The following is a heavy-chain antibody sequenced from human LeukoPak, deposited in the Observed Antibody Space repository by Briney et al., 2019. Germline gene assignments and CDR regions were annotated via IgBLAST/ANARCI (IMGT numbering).Heavy chain of an antibody. CDR2: IYSGGST. Sequence: GGSLRLSCSASGFTVSSNYMSWVRQAPGKGLEWVSLIYSGGSTYYADSVKGRFTISRDNSKNTLYLQMNSLRAEDTAVYYCAKCCLYDSSGYYYGYWGQGTLVTVSS. CDR3: AKCCLYDSSGYYYGY. D-gene: IGHD3-22*01. CDR1: GFTVSSNY. V-gene: IGHV3-53*01. J-gene: IGHJ4*02.